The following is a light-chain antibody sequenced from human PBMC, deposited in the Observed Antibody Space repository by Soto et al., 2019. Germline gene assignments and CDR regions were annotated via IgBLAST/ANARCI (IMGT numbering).Light chain of an antibody. V-gene: IGKV3D-15*01. CDR3: QQYYSYPST. J-gene: IGKJ5*01. Sequence: EIVMTQSPATLSVSPGERATLCCRASQSVSSNLAWYQQKPGQAPRLLIYGASTRATGIPARFSGSGSGTEFTLTISCLQSEDFATYYCQQYYSYPSTFGQGTRLEIK. CDR2: GAS. CDR1: QSVSSN.